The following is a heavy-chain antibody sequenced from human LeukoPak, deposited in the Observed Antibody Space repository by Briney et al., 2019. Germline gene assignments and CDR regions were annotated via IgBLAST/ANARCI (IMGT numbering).Heavy chain of an antibody. CDR3: TTGRYNWNLDY. V-gene: IGHV3-15*01. D-gene: IGHD1-20*01. CDR1: GFTFSNAW. J-gene: IGHJ4*03. Sequence: GGSLRLPCAASGFTFSNAWMSWVRQAPGKGLEWVGRIKSKADGGTTDYAAPVKGRFTISRDDSKNTLYLQMNSLKTEDTAVYYCTTGRYNWNLDYWGQGTTVTVSS. CDR2: IKSKADGGTT.